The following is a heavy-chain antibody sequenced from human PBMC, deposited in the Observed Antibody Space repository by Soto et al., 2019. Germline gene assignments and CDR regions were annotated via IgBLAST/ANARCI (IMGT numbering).Heavy chain of an antibody. CDR3: ARTSLTRIFFDY. CDR1: GGSISSGGYS. Sequence: SETLSLTCAVSGGSISSGGYSWSWIRQPPGKGLEWIGYIYHSGSTYYNPSLKSRVTISVDRSKNQFSLKLSSVTAADTAVYYCARTSLTRIFFDYWGQGTLVTVSS. V-gene: IGHV4-30-2*01. D-gene: IGHD3-22*01. CDR2: IYHSGST. J-gene: IGHJ4*02.